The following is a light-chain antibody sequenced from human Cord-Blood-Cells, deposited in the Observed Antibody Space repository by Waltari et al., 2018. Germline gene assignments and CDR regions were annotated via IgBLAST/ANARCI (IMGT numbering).Light chain of an antibody. J-gene: IGKJ3*01. V-gene: IGKV1-39*01. CDR1: QSISSY. CDR2: AAS. CDR3: QQSYSTPFT. Sequence: DIQMTQSPSSLSASVGYRVTITCRASQSISSYLNWYQQKPGKAPKLLIYAASSLQSGVPSRFSGSGSGTDFTLTISSLQPEDFATYYCQQSYSTPFTFGLGTKVDIK.